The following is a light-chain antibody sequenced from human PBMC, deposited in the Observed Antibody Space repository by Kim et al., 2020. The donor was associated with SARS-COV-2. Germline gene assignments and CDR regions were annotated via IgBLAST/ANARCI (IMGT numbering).Light chain of an antibody. CDR2: LNSDGSH. J-gene: IGLJ3*02. V-gene: IGLV4-69*01. Sequence: LGASVKRTCPLSSGHSSYAIAWHQQQPEKGPRYLMKLNSDGSHSKGDGIPDRFSGSSSGAERYLTISSLQSEDEADYYCQTWGTGVFGGGTQLTVL. CDR3: QTWGTGV. CDR1: SGHSSYA.